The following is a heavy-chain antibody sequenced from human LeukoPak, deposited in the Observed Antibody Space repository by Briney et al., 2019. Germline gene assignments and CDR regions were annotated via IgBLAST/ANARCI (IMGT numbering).Heavy chain of an antibody. D-gene: IGHD1-26*01. Sequence: ASVKVSCKASGYTLTSYGISWVRQAPGQGLEWMGWISAYNGNTNYAQKLQGRVTMTTDTSTSTAYMELRSLRSDDTAVYYCARAGSPSGGYSEFDYWGQGTLVTVSS. CDR3: ARAGSPSGGYSEFDY. J-gene: IGHJ4*02. CDR1: GYTLTSYG. CDR2: ISAYNGNT. V-gene: IGHV1-18*01.